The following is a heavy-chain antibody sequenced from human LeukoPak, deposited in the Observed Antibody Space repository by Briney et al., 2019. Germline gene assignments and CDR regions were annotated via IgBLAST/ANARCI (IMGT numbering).Heavy chain of an antibody. V-gene: IGHV3-49*03. CDR2: IRSKAYGGTT. J-gene: IGHJ4*02. D-gene: IGHD3-22*01. CDR1: GFTFGDYA. Sequence: GGSLRLSCTASGFTFGDYAMSWFRQAPGKGLGWVGFIRSKAYGGTTEYAASVKGRFTISRDDSKSIAYLQMNSLKTEDTAVYYCTREVVDYYDSSGPDFDYWGQGTLVTVSS. CDR3: TREVVDYYDSSGPDFDY.